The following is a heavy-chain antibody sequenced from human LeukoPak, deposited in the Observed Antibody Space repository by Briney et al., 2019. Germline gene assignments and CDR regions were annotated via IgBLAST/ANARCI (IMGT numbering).Heavy chain of an antibody. CDR3: ASLNPPITMVRGVTPAPKDS. D-gene: IGHD3-10*01. Sequence: PGGSLRLSCAASGFTFSSYAMSWVRQAPGKGLEWVSAISGSGGSTYYADSVKGRFTISRDNSKNTLYLQMNSLRAEDTAVYYCASLNPPITMVRGVTPAPKDSWGQGTLVTVSS. J-gene: IGHJ4*02. CDR1: GFTFSSYA. CDR2: ISGSGGST. V-gene: IGHV3-23*01.